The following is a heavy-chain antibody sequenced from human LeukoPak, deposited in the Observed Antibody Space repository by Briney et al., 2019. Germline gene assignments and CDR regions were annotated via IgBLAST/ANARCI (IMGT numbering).Heavy chain of an antibody. CDR2: ISTSGSS. CDR3: ARDRVSWHYFDY. V-gene: IGHV4-4*07. CDR1: GGSISSYY. J-gene: IGHJ4*02. D-gene: IGHD5/OR15-5a*01. Sequence: SETLPLTCTVSGGSISSYYWSWIRQPAGKGLEWIGRISTSGSSKYNPSLESRVTMSVDTSKNQFSLKVTSVTAADTAMYYCARDRVSWHYFDYWGQGTLLTVSS.